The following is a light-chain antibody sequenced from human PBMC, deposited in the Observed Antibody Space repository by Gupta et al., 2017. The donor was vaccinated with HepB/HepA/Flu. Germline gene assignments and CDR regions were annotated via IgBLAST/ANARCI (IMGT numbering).Light chain of an antibody. CDR2: AAS. J-gene: IGKJ3*01. CDR1: QDISAY. CDR3: QKDDSAPFT. Sequence: DMRMTQTPSSLSASVGDRVTITCRASQDISAYLAWFQQKPGRVPKVLIYAASTLQSGVPSRFSGSGSGTDFTLTITSLQPEDFATYFCQKDDSAPFTFGHGTKVEIK. V-gene: IGKV1-27*01.